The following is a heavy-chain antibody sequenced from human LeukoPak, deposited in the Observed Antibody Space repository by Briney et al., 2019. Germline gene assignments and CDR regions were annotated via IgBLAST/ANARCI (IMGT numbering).Heavy chain of an antibody. D-gene: IGHD4-11*01. CDR2: IIPIFGTA. J-gene: IGHJ6*03. CDR1: GGTFSSYA. V-gene: IGHV1-69*01. Sequence: GSSVKVSCKASGGTFSSYAISWVRQAPGQGLELMGGIIPIFGTANYAQKFQGRVTITADESTSTAYMELSSLRSEDTAVYYCARGWSPHYCNYYYYMDVWGKGTTVTVSS. CDR3: ARGWSPHYCNYYYYMDV.